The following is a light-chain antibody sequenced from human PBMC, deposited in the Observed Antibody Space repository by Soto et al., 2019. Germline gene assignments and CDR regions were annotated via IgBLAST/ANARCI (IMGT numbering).Light chain of an antibody. CDR1: HDIVSS. CDR2: SAS. J-gene: IGKJ5*01. CDR3: QQFKTYPVT. Sequence: AIQLTQSPSSLSASVGDTVSITCRASHDIVSSLAWYQQKSGKPPKLLSYSASALDTGVPSRFSGTGSGTDFTLSITSLQPEDFATYYCQQFKTYPVTFGQGTRLDIK. V-gene: IGKV1-13*02.